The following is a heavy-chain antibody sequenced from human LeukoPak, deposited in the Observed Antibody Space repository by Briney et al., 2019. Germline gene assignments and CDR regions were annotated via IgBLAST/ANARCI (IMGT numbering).Heavy chain of an antibody. CDR3: ANLVTRQIPFDY. CDR1: GFTFSSYA. D-gene: IGHD2-21*02. Sequence: PGGSLRLSCAASGFTFSSYAMHWVRQAPGKGLEWVAVISYDGSNKYYADSVKGRFTISRDNSKNTLYLQMNSLRAEDTAVYYCANLVTRQIPFDYWGQGTLVTVSS. J-gene: IGHJ4*02. CDR2: ISYDGSNK. V-gene: IGHV3-30*04.